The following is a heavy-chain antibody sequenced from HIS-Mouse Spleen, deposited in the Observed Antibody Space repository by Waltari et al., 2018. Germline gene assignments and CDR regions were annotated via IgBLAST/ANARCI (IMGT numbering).Heavy chain of an antibody. CDR2: IHYSGGT. CDR3: ARGRRYYGSGSYGSFDY. V-gene: IGHV4-39*07. D-gene: IGHD3-10*01. J-gene: IGHJ4*02. Sequence: QLQLQESGPGLVKPSETLSLTCTVSGGSISSSSYYWGWIRQPPGKGLEWIGSIHYSGGTNYTPSLKSRVTISGDTSKNQCSLKLSSVTAADTAVYYCARGRRYYGSGSYGSFDYWGQGTLVTVSS. CDR1: GGSISSSSYY.